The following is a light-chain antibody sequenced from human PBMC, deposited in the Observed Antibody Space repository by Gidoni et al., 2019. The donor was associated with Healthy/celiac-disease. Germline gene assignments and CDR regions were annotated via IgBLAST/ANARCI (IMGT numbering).Light chain of an antibody. CDR3: QQSYSTLWT. Sequence: DIQMTQSTSSLSASVGDRVTITCRASQSISSYLNWYQQKPGKAPKLLIYAASSLQSGVPSRFSGSGSGTDFTLTISMLQPEDFATYYCQQSYSTLWTCGQGTKVEIK. V-gene: IGKV1-39*01. CDR1: QSISSY. CDR2: AAS. J-gene: IGKJ1*01.